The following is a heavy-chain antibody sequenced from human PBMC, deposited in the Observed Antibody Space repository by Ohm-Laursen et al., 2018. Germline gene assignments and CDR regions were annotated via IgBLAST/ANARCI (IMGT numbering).Heavy chain of an antibody. D-gene: IGHD6-19*01. Sequence: ASVKVSCKASGYTFTDFGITWVRQAPGQGLEWMGGIIPIFGTANYAQKFQGRVTMTRNTSISTAYMELSSLRSEDTAVYYCARGGSGWYSSSWGQGTMVTVSS. J-gene: IGHJ3*01. V-gene: IGHV1-8*02. CDR1: GYTFTDFG. CDR2: IIPIFGTA. CDR3: ARGGSGWYSSS.